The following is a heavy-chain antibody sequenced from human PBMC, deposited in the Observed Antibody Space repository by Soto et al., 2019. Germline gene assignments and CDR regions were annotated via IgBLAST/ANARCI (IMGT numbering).Heavy chain of an antibody. CDR1: GFTFSSYW. Sequence: EVQLVESGGGLVQPGGSLRLSCAASGFTFSSYWMHWVRQEPGKGLVWVSRISTDGSSTNYADSVKGRFTISRDNVQNTLYLQMTSLRAEDTAVYYCARGLCRLCPGDYWGQGTLVTVSS. J-gene: IGHJ4*02. V-gene: IGHV3-74*01. CDR3: ARGLCRLCPGDY. CDR2: ISTDGSST. D-gene: IGHD3-16*01.